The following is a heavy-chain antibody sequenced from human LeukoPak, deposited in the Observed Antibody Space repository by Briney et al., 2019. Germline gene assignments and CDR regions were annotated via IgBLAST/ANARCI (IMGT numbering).Heavy chain of an antibody. D-gene: IGHD6-19*01. CDR2: IIPIFATA. J-gene: IGHJ4*02. CDR3: ASGHWAVAGFIVRSVQFDY. CDR1: GGTFSNYA. Sequence: EASVKVSCKASGGTFSNYAISWVRQAPGQGLEWMGGIIPIFATANYAQKFQGRVTITADESTSTAYMELSSLRSEDTAVYYCASGHWAVAGFIVRSVQFDYWGQGTLVTVSS. V-gene: IGHV1-69*13.